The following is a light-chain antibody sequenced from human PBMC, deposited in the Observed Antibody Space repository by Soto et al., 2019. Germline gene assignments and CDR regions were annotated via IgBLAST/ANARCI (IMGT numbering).Light chain of an antibody. Sequence: DVVMTQSPLSLPVTLGQPASISCRSSQSLVYSDGNTYLNWFQQRPRQSPRRLIYKVSNRDSGVPDRFSGSGSGTDFTLKISRVEAEDVGVYYCMQGTHWPPETFGQGTKVEIK. CDR2: KVS. CDR1: QSLVYSDGNTY. J-gene: IGKJ1*01. CDR3: MQGTHWPPET. V-gene: IGKV2-30*01.